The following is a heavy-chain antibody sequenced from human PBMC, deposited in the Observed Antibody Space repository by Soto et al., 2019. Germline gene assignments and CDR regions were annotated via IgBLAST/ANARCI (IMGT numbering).Heavy chain of an antibody. V-gene: IGHV3-9*01. CDR3: ARVLEYSSSPGDYYYYYGMDV. CDR1: GFTFDRYA. Sequence: EVQLVESGGGLVQPGRSLRLSCAASGFTFDRYAMHWVRQGPGKGLEWVSGISWNSDRLGYADSVKGRFTISRDNAENSLYLQLNSLRAEDTAIYYCARVLEYSSSPGDYYYYYGMDVWGQGTTVTVSS. CDR2: ISWNSDRL. D-gene: IGHD6-6*01. J-gene: IGHJ6*02.